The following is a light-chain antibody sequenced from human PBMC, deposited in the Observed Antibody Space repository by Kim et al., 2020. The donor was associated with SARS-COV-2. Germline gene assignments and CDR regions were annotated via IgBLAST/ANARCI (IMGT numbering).Light chain of an antibody. CDR3: QQRSNRTRALT. CDR1: QSVSSY. Sequence: DILLTQSPATLSLSPGERATLSCRASQSVSSYLAWYQQKPGQAPRLLIYDASNRATGIPARFSGSGSGTDFTLTISSLEPEDFAVYYYQQRSNRTRALTFGGGTKVDIK. CDR2: DAS. J-gene: IGKJ4*01. V-gene: IGKV3-11*01.